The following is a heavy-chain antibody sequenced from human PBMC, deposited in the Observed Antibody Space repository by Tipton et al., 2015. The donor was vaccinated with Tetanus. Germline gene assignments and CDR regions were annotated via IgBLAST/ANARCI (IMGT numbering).Heavy chain of an antibody. CDR3: DRAAGFLGLTHDF. CDR2: IYQTGTT. CDR1: GASFSSGDYY. Sequence: TLSLTCTVSGASFSSGDYYWSWIRKPPGKDLEWIGYIYQTGTTYYNPSLKGRVTISMDRANTQFSLRLDSLTAADTAVYYCDRAAGFLGLTHDFWGRGTLITVSS. J-gene: IGHJ4*02. D-gene: IGHD2/OR15-2a*01. V-gene: IGHV4-30-4*01.